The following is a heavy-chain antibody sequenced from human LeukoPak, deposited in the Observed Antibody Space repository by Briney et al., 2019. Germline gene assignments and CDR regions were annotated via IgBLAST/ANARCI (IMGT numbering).Heavy chain of an antibody. CDR2: INPNSGGT. J-gene: IGHJ4*02. V-gene: IGHV1-2*02. CDR1: GYTFTGYY. D-gene: IGHD3-3*01. Sequence: ASVKVSCKASGYTFTGYYMHWVRQAPGQGLEWMGWINPNSGGTNYAQKLQGRVTMTTDTSTSTAYMELRSLRSDDTAVYYCARDRPKYYDFWSGYDLDYWGQGTLVTVSS. CDR3: ARDRPKYYDFWSGYDLDY.